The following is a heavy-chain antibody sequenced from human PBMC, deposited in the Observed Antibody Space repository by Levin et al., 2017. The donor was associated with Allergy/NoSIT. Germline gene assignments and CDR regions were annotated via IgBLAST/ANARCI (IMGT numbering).Heavy chain of an antibody. Sequence: ASVKVSCKASGYTFTGYYMYWVRQAPGQGLEWMGRINPNIGGTNYAQKFQGRVTMTRDTSISTAYMELNSLRADDTAVYYCAKDLSSSPTANDYWGQGTLVTVSS. V-gene: IGHV1-2*06. CDR1: GYTFTGYY. CDR3: AKDLSSSPTANDY. CDR2: INPNIGGT. J-gene: IGHJ4*02. D-gene: IGHD2/OR15-2a*01.